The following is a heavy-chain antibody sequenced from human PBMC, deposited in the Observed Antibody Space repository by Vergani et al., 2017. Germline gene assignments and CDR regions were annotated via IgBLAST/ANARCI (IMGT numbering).Heavy chain of an antibody. CDR1: GFSFGDYA. J-gene: IGHJ4*02. V-gene: IGHV3-49*04. CDR3: SIGRGYSFGYSDY. CDR2: IRNKAYGGTT. Sequence: EVQLVESGGGLVPPGRSLRLSCAASGFSFGDYAMTWVRQAPGKGLEWVAFIRNKAYGGTTEYAASVKGRFIISRDDSKRLAYLQLSGLKTEDTAVYFCSIGRGYSFGYSDYWGQGTLVTVSS. D-gene: IGHD5-18*01.